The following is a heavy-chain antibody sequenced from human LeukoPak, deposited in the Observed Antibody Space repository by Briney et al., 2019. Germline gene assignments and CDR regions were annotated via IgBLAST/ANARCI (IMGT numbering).Heavy chain of an antibody. V-gene: IGHV1-69*13. CDR2: IIPIFGTA. J-gene: IGHJ5*02. CDR3: ARGGIAAAGTGDWFDP. CDR1: GGTFSSYA. Sequence: SVKVSCKASGGTFSSYAISWVRQAPGQGLGWMGGIIPIFGTANYAQKFQGRVTITADESTSTAYMELSSLRSEDTAVYYCARGGIAAAGTGDWFDPWGQGTLVTVSS. D-gene: IGHD6-13*01.